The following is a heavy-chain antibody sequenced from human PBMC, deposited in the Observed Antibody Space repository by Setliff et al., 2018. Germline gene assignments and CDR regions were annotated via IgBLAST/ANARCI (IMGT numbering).Heavy chain of an antibody. J-gene: IGHJ4*02. CDR2: IRYDESDK. Sequence: GGSLRLSCAASGFTFSSYGMHWVRQAPGKGLEWLSYIRYDESDKYYIDSVRGRFTISRDNSKNTLYLQMNSLRAEDTAIYYCAKMVGGSRSSGSCYFDYWGQGTLVTVSS. D-gene: IGHD2-15*01. V-gene: IGHV3-30*02. CDR1: GFTFSSYG. CDR3: AKMVGGSRSSGSCYFDY.